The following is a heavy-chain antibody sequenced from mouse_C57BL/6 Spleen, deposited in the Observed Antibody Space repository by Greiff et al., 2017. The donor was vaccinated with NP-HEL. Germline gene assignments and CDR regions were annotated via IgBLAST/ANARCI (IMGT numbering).Heavy chain of an antibody. V-gene: IGHV1-82*01. D-gene: IGHD2-3*01. J-gene: IGHJ2*01. CDR3: ARIPYDGYYVFDY. Sequence: QVQLKESGPELVKPGASVKISCKASGYAFSSSWMNWVKQRPGKGLEWIGRIYPGDGDTNYNGKFKGKATLTADKSSSTAYMQLSSLTSEDSAVYFCARIPYDGYYVFDYWGQGTTLTVSS. CDR1: GYAFSSSW. CDR2: IYPGDGDT.